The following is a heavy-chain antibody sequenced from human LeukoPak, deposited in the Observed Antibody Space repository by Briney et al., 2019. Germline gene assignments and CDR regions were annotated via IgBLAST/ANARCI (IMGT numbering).Heavy chain of an antibody. CDR1: GFTFSSYA. V-gene: IGHV3-23*01. Sequence: PGGSLRLSCAASGFTFSSYAMSWVRQAPGKGLEWVSATSGSGGSTYYADSVKGRFTISRDNSKNTLYLQMNSLRAEDTAVYYCAKDRGSSHAFDIWGQRTMVTVSS. CDR2: TSGSGGST. J-gene: IGHJ3*02. D-gene: IGHD6-13*01. CDR3: AKDRGSSHAFDI.